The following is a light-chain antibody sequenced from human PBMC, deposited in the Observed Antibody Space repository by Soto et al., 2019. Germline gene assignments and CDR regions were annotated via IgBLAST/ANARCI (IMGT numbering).Light chain of an antibody. J-gene: IGLJ2*01. V-gene: IGLV6-57*04. CDR1: SGSIASNY. Sequence: NFMLTQPHSVSESPGKTATISCTRSSGSIASNYVQWYQQRPGSAPTTVMFEDNQRPSGVPDRFSGSIDISSNSASLTISGLKTEDEADYYGQSYDSTNVVFGGGTKLTVL. CDR3: QSYDSTNVV. CDR2: EDN.